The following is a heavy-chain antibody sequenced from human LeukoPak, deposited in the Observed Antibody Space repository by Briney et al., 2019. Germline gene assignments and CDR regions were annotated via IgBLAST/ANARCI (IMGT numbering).Heavy chain of an antibody. CDR3: AREMPGAMSGFDI. J-gene: IGHJ3*02. CDR1: GFTFSSYA. V-gene: IGHV3-21*01. D-gene: IGHD1-26*01. CDR2: ISSNSDYI. Sequence: GGSLRLSCAASGFTFSSYAMNWVRQAPGKGLEWVSSISSNSDYIYYADSVEGRFTISRDNAKNSLYLQMNSLRAEDTSVYFCAREMPGAMSGFDIWGQGTMVTVSS.